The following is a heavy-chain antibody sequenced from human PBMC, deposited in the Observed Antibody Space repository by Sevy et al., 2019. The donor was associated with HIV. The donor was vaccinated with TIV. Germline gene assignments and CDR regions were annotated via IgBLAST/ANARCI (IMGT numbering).Heavy chain of an antibody. V-gene: IGHV3-9*01. D-gene: IGHD3-16*01. Sequence: GGSLRLSCAASGFTFDDYAMHWVRQAPGKGLEWVSGISWNSGSIGYADSVKGRFTISRDNAKNSLYLQMNSLRAEDTTLYYWAKASSEMMGDNWFDPWGQGTLVTVSS. J-gene: IGHJ5*02. CDR3: AKASSEMMGDNWFDP. CDR1: GFTFDDYA. CDR2: ISWNSGSI.